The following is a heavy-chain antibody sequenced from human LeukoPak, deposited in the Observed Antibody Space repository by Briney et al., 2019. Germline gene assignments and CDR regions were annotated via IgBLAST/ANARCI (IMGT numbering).Heavy chain of an antibody. CDR3: ARERLLGAFDI. CDR2: ITNSGSTI. D-gene: IGHD2-15*01. CDR1: GFTFSDYY. J-gene: IGHJ3*02. V-gene: IGHV3-11*04. Sequence: GGSLRLSCAASGFTFSDYYMSWIRQAPGKGLEWVSYITNSGSTIYYADSVKGRFTISRDNAKNSLYLQMNSLRAEDTAVYYCARERLLGAFDIWGQGTMVRLF.